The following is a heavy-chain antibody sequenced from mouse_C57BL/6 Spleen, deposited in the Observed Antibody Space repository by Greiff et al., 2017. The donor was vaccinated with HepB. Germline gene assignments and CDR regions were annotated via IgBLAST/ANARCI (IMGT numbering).Heavy chain of an antibody. V-gene: IGHV5-17*01. J-gene: IGHJ3*01. CDR1: GFTFSDYG. CDR3: ARTEGWFAY. CDR2: ISSGSSTI. Sequence: EVHLVESGGGLVKPGGSLKLSCAASGFTFSDYGMHWVRQAPEKGLEWVAYISSGSSTIYYADTVKGRFTISRDNAKNTLFLQMTSLRSEDTAMYYCARTEGWFAYWGQGTLVTVSA.